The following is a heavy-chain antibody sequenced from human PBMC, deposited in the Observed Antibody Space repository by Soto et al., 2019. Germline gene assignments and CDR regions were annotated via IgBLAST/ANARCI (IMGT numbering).Heavy chain of an antibody. Sequence: SWTLSLTCAVYGGSFSSYHWGWIRQTPGKGLEWIGEINHLTTTNYNPSLKIRVIISLDTPKNQFSLKLSSVTAADTAVYYCARGYDTALAPIFWGQGILVTASS. CDR1: GGSFSSYH. V-gene: IGHV4-34*01. D-gene: IGHD5-18*01. CDR3: ARGYDTALAPIF. J-gene: IGHJ4*02. CDR2: INHLTTT.